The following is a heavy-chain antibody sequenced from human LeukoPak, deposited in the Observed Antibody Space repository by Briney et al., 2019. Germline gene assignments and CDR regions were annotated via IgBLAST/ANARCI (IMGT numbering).Heavy chain of an antibody. D-gene: IGHD3-10*01. CDR3: ARDGTMVRGVYNWFDP. Sequence: PSETLSLTCALSGGSLSSDYWSWIRQPPGKGLEWIGYIYKSVNTNYNPSLKSRVTISVDTSKNQFSLKLSSVTAADTAVYYCARDGTMVRGVYNWFDPWGQGTLVTVSS. CDR1: GGSLSSDY. J-gene: IGHJ5*02. V-gene: IGHV4-59*12. CDR2: IYKSVNT.